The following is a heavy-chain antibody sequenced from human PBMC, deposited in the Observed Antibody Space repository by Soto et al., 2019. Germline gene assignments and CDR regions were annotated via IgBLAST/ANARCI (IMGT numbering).Heavy chain of an antibody. D-gene: IGHD2-15*01. V-gene: IGHV3-23*01. CDR1: GFTFGTYV. J-gene: IGHJ4*02. Sequence: EVQLLESGGGLVQPGGSLRLSCAASGFTFGTYVMTWFRQAPGKGLEWVSAISGVGGTTFHADSVKGRFTISRDNSNNTLFLQMNSLRGEDTAVYYCAKAGNFVAVGADYFDYWGQGTLVTVSS. CDR3: AKAGNFVAVGADYFDY. CDR2: ISGVGGTT.